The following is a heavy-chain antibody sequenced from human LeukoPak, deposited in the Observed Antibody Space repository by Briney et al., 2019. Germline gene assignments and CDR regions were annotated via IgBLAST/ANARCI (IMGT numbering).Heavy chain of an antibody. CDR3: ARDSGFSSSWYGRQPDY. V-gene: IGHV4-38-2*02. Sequence: PSETLPLTCAVSGYSISRCFYWGWIRQRPGKGLEWIGSLYHSGSNYYNPSLRSRVTISVDTSKNQLSLKLSSVTAADTAVYYCARDSGFSSSWYGRQPDYWGQGTLVTVSS. CDR2: LYHSGSN. D-gene: IGHD6-13*01. J-gene: IGHJ4*02. CDR1: GYSISRCFY.